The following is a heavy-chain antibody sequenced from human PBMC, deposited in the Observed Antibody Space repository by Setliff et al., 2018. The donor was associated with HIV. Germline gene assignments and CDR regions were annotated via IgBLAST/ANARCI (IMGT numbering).Heavy chain of an antibody. CDR1: GVSISSTNSY. CDR2: VVYTGHT. Sequence: SETLSLTCTVSGVSISSTNSYWGWIRQPPGKGLEWIGNVVYTGHTYYNPALKSRLIISVETSKNQFSLKLNSVTAADTAVYYCVRQGLTMNRGVPAPILYYFDYWGQGILVTVSS. V-gene: IGHV4-39*01. CDR3: VRQGLTMNRGVPAPILYYFDY. D-gene: IGHD3-10*01. J-gene: IGHJ4*02.